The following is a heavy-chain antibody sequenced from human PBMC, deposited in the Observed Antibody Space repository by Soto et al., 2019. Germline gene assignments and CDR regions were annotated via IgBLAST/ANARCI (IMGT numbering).Heavy chain of an antibody. CDR3: VKDLAASGWFDT. Sequence: QLLESGGGLAQPGESLTLSCAASGFMFSGYAMSWVRQAPGKGLEWVSAVSNSGTSTSYADSVKGRFTISRDNSKNTLHLQMSGLGAEDTAIYYCVKDLAASGWFDTWGQGTLVIVSS. V-gene: IGHV3-23*01. CDR2: VSNSGTST. J-gene: IGHJ5*02. CDR1: GFMFSGYA. D-gene: IGHD2-15*01.